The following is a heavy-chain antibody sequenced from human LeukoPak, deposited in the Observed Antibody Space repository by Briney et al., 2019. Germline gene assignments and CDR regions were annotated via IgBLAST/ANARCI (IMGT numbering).Heavy chain of an antibody. V-gene: IGHV1-46*01. D-gene: IGHD2-15*01. CDR2: INPSGGST. Sequence: ASVKVSCTASGYTFTSYYMHWVRQAPGQGLEWMGIINPSGGSTSYAQKFQGRVTMTRDTSTSTVYMELSSLRSEDTAVYYCARDEDIVVVVAEPGGMDVWGQRTTVTVSS. CDR1: GYTFTSYY. CDR3: ARDEDIVVVVAEPGGMDV. J-gene: IGHJ6*02.